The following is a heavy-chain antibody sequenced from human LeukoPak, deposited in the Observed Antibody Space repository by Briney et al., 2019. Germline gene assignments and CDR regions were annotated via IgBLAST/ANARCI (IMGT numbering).Heavy chain of an antibody. D-gene: IGHD5-12*01. CDR2: IYYSGST. V-gene: IGHV4-59*01. Sequence: PSETLSLTCTVSGGSISSYYWSWIRQPPGKGLEWIGYIYYSGSTNYNPSLKSRVTISVDTSKNQFSLKLSSVTAADTAVYYCARDSGYDKGIDYWGQGTLVTVSS. CDR1: GGSISSYY. J-gene: IGHJ4*02. CDR3: ARDSGYDKGIDY.